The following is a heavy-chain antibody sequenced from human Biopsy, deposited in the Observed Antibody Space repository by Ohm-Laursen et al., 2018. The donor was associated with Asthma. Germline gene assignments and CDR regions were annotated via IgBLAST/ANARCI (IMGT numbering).Heavy chain of an antibody. CDR2: IMTGFGTT. J-gene: IGHJ6*02. CDR1: GGTFSNFA. D-gene: IGHD3-3*02. CDR3: ARPSPNRDILYYYYHMDV. V-gene: IGHV1-69*13. Sequence: ASVKVSCNAPGGTFSNFAISWVRQAPGQGLEWLGGIMTGFGTTNYAQKVQGRVTITADESTSTAYMGVTSLRSEDTAIYYCARPSPNRDILYYYYHMDVWGQGTTVIVSS.